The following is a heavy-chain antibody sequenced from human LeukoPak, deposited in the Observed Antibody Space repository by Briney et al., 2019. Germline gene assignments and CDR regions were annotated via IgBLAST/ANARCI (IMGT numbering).Heavy chain of an antibody. V-gene: IGHV3-23*01. J-gene: IGHJ6*03. D-gene: IGHD6-19*01. CDR3: AKELHVAVAVADYYYFYMDV. CDR2: INGGGNTT. CDR1: GFAFSSFA. Sequence: GGSLRLSCAASGFAFSSFAMGWVRQSPGKGLEWLSTINGGGNTTFDSDSVKGRFTISRDNSKNTLYLHMDSLRPDDTGAFLCAKELHVAVAVADYYYFYMDVWGRGTAVTVSS.